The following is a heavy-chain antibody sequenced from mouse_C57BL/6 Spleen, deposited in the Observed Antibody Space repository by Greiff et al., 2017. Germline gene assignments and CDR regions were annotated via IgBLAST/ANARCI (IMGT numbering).Heavy chain of an antibody. Sequence: VQLVESGAELVMPGASVKLSCKASGYTFTSYWMHWVKQRPGQGLEWIGEIDPSDSYTNYNQKFKGKSTLTVDKSSSTAYMQLSSLTSEDSAVYYCARVGVYFDYWGQGTTLTVSS. V-gene: IGHV1-69*01. CDR2: IDPSDSYT. D-gene: IGHD1-1*01. CDR1: GYTFTSYW. CDR3: ARVGVYFDY. J-gene: IGHJ2*01.